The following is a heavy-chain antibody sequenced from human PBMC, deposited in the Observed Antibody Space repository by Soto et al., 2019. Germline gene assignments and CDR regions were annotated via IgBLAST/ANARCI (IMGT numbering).Heavy chain of an antibody. Sequence: SVKVSCKASGGTFSSYAISWVRQAPGQGLEWMGGIIPIFGTANYAQKFQGRVTITADESTSTAYMELSSLRSEDTAVYYCARYLGYVSSGDYLANHVFDILGQGTMVTVS. V-gene: IGHV1-69*13. CDR1: GGTFSSYA. CDR3: ARYLGYVSSGDYLANHVFDI. CDR2: IIPIFGTA. J-gene: IGHJ3*02. D-gene: IGHD3-22*01.